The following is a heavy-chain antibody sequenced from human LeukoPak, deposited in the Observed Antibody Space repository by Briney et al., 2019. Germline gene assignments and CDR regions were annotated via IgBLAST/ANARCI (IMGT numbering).Heavy chain of an antibody. D-gene: IGHD1-1*01. CDR3: AKGNWRYFDY. V-gene: IGHV3-23*01. CDR1: GFTVSSNY. CDR2: ISGSGGST. Sequence: GGSLRLSCAASGFTVSSNYMSWVRQAPGKGLEWVSAISGSGGSTYYADSVKGRFTISRDNSKNTLYLQMNSLGADDTAVYYCAKGNWRYFDYWGQGTLVTVSS. J-gene: IGHJ4*02.